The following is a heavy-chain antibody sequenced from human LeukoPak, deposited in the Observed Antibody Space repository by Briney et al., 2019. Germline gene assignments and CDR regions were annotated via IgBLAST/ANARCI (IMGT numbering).Heavy chain of an antibody. CDR3: ARAPPGSGWLNDF. Sequence: GGSLRLSCAASGFTFSDYDMHWVRHATGKGLEWVSAINTAGDTYYPDSVKGRFTISRENAKNSLYLQLNSLRAGDTAVYFCARAPPGSGWLNDFWGQGTVITVSS. D-gene: IGHD6-19*01. J-gene: IGHJ4*02. CDR2: INTAGDT. CDR1: GFTFSDYD. V-gene: IGHV3-13*04.